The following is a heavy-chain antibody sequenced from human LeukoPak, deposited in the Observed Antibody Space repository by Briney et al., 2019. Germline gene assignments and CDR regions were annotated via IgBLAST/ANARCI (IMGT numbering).Heavy chain of an antibody. Sequence: SETLSLTCAVSGGSFSGYYWNWIRQPPGKGLEWIGEINHSGSTNYNPSLKSRVTISVDTSKDQFSLKLSSVTDAVPSRHYCARGLGDSSGYYFDYWGQGTLVTVSS. V-gene: IGHV4-34*01. CDR3: ARGLGDSSGYYFDY. CDR1: GGSFSGYY. CDR2: INHSGST. J-gene: IGHJ4*02. D-gene: IGHD3-22*01.